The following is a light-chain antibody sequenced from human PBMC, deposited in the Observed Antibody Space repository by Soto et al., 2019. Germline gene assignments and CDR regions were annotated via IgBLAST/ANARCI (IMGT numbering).Light chain of an antibody. CDR1: SGSVSSSSH. V-gene: IGLV8-61*01. CDR2: STN. CDR3: ALYLGSGISV. J-gene: IGLJ2*01. Sequence: QTVVTQEPSFSVSPGGTVTLTCGLNSGSVSSSSHPSWYQQTPGQAPRTLIYSTNTRSSGVPDRFSGSILGNKAALTITGAQADDESDYYFALYLGSGISVFGGGTKLTVL.